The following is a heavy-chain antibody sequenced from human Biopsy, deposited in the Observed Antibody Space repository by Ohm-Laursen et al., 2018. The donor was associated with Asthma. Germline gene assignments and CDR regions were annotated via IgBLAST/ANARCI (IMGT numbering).Heavy chain of an antibody. V-gene: IGHV7-4-1*02. Sequence: ASVKVSCKASGYTVTRYAINWVRQAPGQGLEWMGWINTNTGNPTYAQGFTGRFVFSLDTSVNTAHLQISNLKAEDTAVYFCARMISYYHEMREPFFDYWGQGTLVTVSS. CDR3: ARMISYYHEMREPFFDY. D-gene: IGHD3-22*01. CDR2: INTNTGNP. CDR1: GYTVTRYA. J-gene: IGHJ4*02.